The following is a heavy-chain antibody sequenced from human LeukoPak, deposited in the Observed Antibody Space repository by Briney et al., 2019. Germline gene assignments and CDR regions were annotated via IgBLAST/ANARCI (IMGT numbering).Heavy chain of an antibody. Sequence: ASETLSLTSTVSGGSISRYYWSWIRQPPGKGLEWIGYIYYSGGTNYNPSLKSRVTISIDTSKNQFSLKLSSVTAADMAIYYCARDNGSGYYYDYWGQGTLVTVSS. CDR3: ARDNGSGYYYDY. V-gene: IGHV4-59*01. CDR2: IYYSGGT. J-gene: IGHJ4*02. D-gene: IGHD3-22*01. CDR1: GGSISRYY.